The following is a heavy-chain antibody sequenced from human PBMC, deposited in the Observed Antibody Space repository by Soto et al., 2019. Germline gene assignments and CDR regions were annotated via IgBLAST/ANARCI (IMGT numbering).Heavy chain of an antibody. CDR3: ARGGAYGDYRSDF. Sequence: PGGSLRLSCAASGFNFSVYWMHWVRQAPGKGLVWVARLNSDGTYASSADSAKGRLTISRDNAKNTLYLQLNSLRAEDTAVYYCARGGAYGDYRSDFWGQGTLVTVSS. D-gene: IGHD4-17*01. CDR1: GFNFSVYW. V-gene: IGHV3-74*01. J-gene: IGHJ4*02. CDR2: LNSDGTYA.